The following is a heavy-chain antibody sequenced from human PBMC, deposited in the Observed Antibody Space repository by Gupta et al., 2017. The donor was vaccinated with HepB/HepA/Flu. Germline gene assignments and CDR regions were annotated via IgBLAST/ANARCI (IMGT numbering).Heavy chain of an antibody. CDR3: AKRRDGGRGNIGYIDV. J-gene: IGHJ6*03. V-gene: IGHV3-30*18. D-gene: IGHD5-24*01. CDR2: ISNDENFK. Sequence: QVQLVESGGGVVQPGTSLRLSCAASGFTFNNYAMYWVRQPPGKGLEGVAAISNDENFKYYSNSAEGRFAISRDNYKNTRDLKLNRLRSEETALYYCAKRRDGGRGNIGYIDVGGKGTTVTVSS. CDR1: GFTFNNYA.